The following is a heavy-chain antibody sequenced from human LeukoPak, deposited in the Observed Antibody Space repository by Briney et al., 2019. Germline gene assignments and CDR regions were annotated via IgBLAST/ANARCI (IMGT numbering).Heavy chain of an antibody. CDR3: AKDLELEVAGYYYDSSGYFDAFDI. CDR2: ISGSGGST. CDR1: GFTFSSYA. V-gene: IGHV3-23*01. J-gene: IGHJ3*02. D-gene: IGHD3-22*01. Sequence: GGTLRLSCAASGFTFSSYAMSWVRQAPGKGLEWVSAISGSGGSTYYADSVKGRFTISRDNSKNTLYLQMNSLRAEDTAVYYCAKDLELEVAGYYYDSSGYFDAFDIWGQGTMVTVSS.